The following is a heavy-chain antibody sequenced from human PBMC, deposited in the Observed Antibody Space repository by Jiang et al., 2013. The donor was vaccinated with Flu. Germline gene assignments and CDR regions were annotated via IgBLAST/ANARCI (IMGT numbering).Heavy chain of an antibody. Sequence: SLKISCKGSGYSFTSYWIGWVRQMPGKGLEWMGIIYPGDSDTRYSPSFEGQVNISVDKSKDTAYLQWSSLKASDTAMYYCATMSAYNWFDPWGQGTLVTVSS. V-gene: IGHV5-51*01. CDR3: ATMSAYNWFDP. CDR2: IYPGDSDT. J-gene: IGHJ5*02. CDR1: GYSFTSYW. D-gene: IGHD5/OR15-5a*01.